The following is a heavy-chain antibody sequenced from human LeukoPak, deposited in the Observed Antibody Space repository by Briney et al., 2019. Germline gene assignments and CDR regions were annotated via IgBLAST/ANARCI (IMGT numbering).Heavy chain of an antibody. CDR3: AREIYYDFWRGYPYYYYGMDV. CDR1: GYTFTSYY. V-gene: IGHV1-46*01. J-gene: IGHJ6*02. D-gene: IGHD3-3*01. Sequence: ASVKVSCKASGYTFTSYYMHWVRQAPGQGLEWMGIINPSGGSTSYAQKFQGRVTMTRDTSTRTVYMELSSLRSEDTAVYYCAREIYYDFWRGYPYYYYGMDVWGQGTTVTVSS. CDR2: INPSGGST.